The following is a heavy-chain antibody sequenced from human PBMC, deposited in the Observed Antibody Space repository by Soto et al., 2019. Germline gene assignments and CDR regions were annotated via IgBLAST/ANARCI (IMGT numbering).Heavy chain of an antibody. CDR2: ISGSGGST. D-gene: IGHD2-15*01. Sequence: GGSLRLSCAASGFTFSSYAMSWVRQAPGKGLEWVSAISGSGGSTYYADSVKGRFTISRDNSKNTLYLQMNSLRAEDTAVYYCAKVPSDFYCSGGSCYPSHYYYGMDVWGQGTTVTVSS. CDR3: AKVPSDFYCSGGSCYPSHYYYGMDV. CDR1: GFTFSSYA. J-gene: IGHJ6*02. V-gene: IGHV3-23*01.